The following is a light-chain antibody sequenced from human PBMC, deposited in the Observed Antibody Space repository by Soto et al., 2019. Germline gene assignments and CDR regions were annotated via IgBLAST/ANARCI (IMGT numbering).Light chain of an antibody. J-gene: IGLJ1*01. Sequence: QSALTQPASVSASPGQSITISCTGTSSDVGGSNFVSWYQQHPGKPPKLIIYDVATRPSGVSNRFSGSKSGSTASLIISRLQTEDEADYYCVSFPSSAPHVFGSGTKLAVL. CDR3: VSFPSSAPHV. CDR2: DVA. CDR1: SSDVGGSNF. V-gene: IGLV2-14*03.